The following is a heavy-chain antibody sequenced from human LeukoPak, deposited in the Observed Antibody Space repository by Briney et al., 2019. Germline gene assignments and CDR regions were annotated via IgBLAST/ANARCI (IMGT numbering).Heavy chain of an antibody. Sequence: PSETLSLTCAVYGGSFSGYYWSWIRQPPGKGLEWIGEINHSGSTHYNPSLSSLVTITLDTSKNQFSLRLSSVTAADTAVYYCARSPYYGSNSRGPFDIWGQGTMVTVSS. J-gene: IGHJ3*02. CDR3: ARSPYYGSNSRGPFDI. CDR2: INHSGST. V-gene: IGHV4-34*01. CDR1: GGSFSGYY. D-gene: IGHD4-23*01.